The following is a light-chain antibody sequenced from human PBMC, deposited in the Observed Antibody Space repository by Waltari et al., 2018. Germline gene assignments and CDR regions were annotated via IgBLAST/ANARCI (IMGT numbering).Light chain of an antibody. CDR1: PGQAISNYS. CDR3: VLYRGDAQWV. CDR2: DTN. V-gene: IGLV7-43*01. J-gene: IGLJ3*02. Sequence: QTVVTQEPSLIVSPGGTVTLTCASTPGQAISNYSPNWFQQKPGQAPRALIYDTNKKQPWTPARFAGSLLGGKAALTLSGAQPEDEAEYYCVLYRGDAQWVVGGGTKLTVL.